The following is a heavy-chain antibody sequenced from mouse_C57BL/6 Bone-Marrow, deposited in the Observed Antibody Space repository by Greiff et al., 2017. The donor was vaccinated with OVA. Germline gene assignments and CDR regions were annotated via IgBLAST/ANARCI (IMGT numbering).Heavy chain of an antibody. Sequence: VQLQQSGPGLVAPSQSLSITCTVSGFSLTSYGVHWVRQPPGKGLEWLVVIWSDGSTTYNSALKSRLSISKDNSKSQVFLKMNSLQTDDTAMYYCARQRGYSNYYAMDYWGQGTSVTVSS. CDR3: ARQRGYSNYYAMDY. V-gene: IGHV2-6-1*01. D-gene: IGHD2-5*01. J-gene: IGHJ4*01. CDR2: IWSDGST. CDR1: GFSLTSYG.